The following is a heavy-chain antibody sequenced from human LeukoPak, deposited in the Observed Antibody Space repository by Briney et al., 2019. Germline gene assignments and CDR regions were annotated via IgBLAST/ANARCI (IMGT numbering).Heavy chain of an antibody. V-gene: IGHV4-61*01. J-gene: IGHJ4*02. CDR2: IYYSGST. Sequence: SGTLSLTCTVSGGSVSSGSYYWSWIRQPPGKGLEWIGYIYYSGSTNYNPSLKSRVTISVDTSKNQFSLKLSSVTAADTAVYYCARGGSYYYGSGSYSRSLFDYWGQGTLVTVSS. CDR3: ARGGSYYYGSGSYSRSLFDY. CDR1: GGSVSSGSYY. D-gene: IGHD3-10*01.